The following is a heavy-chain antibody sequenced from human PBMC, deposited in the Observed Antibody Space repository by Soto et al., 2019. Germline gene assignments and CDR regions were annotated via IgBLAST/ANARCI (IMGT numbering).Heavy chain of an antibody. V-gene: IGHV1-18*01. CDR2: ISAYNGNT. J-gene: IGHJ4*02. CDR1: GYTFTSYG. D-gene: IGHD6-19*01. CDR3: ARDLYISGWPKRPYYFDY. Sequence: ASVKVSCKASGYTFTSYGISWVRQAPGQGLEWMGWISAYNGNTNYAQKLQGRVTMTTDTSTSTAYMELRSLRSDDTAVYYCARDLYISGWPKRPYYFDYWCQGTLVTVSS.